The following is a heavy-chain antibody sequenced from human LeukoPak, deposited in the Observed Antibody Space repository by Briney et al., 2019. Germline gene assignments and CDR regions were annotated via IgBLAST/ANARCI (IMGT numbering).Heavy chain of an antibody. J-gene: IGHJ4*02. CDR1: GYTFTSYG. Sequence: ASVKVSCKASGYTFTSYGISWVRQAPGQGLEWMGGISAYNGNTNYAQKLQGRITMTTDTSTSTAYMELSSLRSEDTAVYYCATYSGSSKAYWGQGTLVTVPS. CDR3: ATYSGSSKAY. V-gene: IGHV1-18*01. CDR2: ISAYNGNT. D-gene: IGHD1-26*01.